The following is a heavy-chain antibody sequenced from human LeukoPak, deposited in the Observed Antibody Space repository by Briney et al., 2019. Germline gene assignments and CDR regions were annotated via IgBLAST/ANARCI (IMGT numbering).Heavy chain of an antibody. V-gene: IGHV1-18*01. Sequence: ASVKVSCKASGYTFTNCGISWVRQAPGQGLEWMGWISVYNANTNYAQNLQGRVTMTTDTSTSTAYMELRSLRSDDTAVYYCARELSKWIKVPGYWGQGTLVTVSS. D-gene: IGHD5-12*01. J-gene: IGHJ4*02. CDR2: ISVYNANT. CDR3: ARELSKWIKVPGY. CDR1: GYTFTNCG.